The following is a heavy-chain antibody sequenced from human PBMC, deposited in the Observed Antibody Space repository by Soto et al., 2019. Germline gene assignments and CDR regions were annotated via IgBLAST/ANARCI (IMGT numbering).Heavy chain of an antibody. CDR2: IRPYEGYT. J-gene: IGHJ6*02. V-gene: IGHV1-18*01. Sequence: QVQLVQSGAEVKKPGASVKVSCKASGYTFASYGINWVRQAPGQGLEWLGWIRPYEGYTHYAQIRQGSVSMTTDTSAKTAHMELRSLRSDDTAMYYCARGGYYDSSGARNYYFYGMNVWGQGNTVTVSS. CDR3: ARGGYYDSSGARNYYFYGMNV. CDR1: GYTFASYG. D-gene: IGHD3-22*01.